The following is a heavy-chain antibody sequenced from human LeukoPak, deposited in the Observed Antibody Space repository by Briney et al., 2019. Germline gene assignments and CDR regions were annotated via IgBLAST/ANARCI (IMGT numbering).Heavy chain of an antibody. D-gene: IGHD1-26*01. V-gene: IGHV3-30*04. CDR1: GGTFSSYA. CDR2: ISYDGSNK. J-gene: IGHJ4*02. Sequence: PAASVKVSCKASGGTFSSYAISWVRQAPGKGLEWVAVISYDGSNKYYADSVKGRFTISRDNSKNTLYLQMNSLRAEDTAVYYCAREGAVGAPTFDYWGQGTLVTVSS. CDR3: AREGAVGAPTFDY.